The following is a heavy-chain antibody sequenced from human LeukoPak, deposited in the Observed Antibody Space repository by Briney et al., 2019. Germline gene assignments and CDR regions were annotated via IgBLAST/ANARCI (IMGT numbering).Heavy chain of an antibody. D-gene: IGHD3-10*01. CDR2: INPNSGGT. Sequence: GASVKVSCKASGYTFTGYYMHWVRQAPGQGLEWMGWINPNSGGTNYAQKFQGRVTMTRDTSISTAYMELSRLRSDDTAVYYCARDIYGSGSYYDYWGQGTLSPSPQ. V-gene: IGHV1-2*02. CDR3: ARDIYGSGSYYDY. J-gene: IGHJ4*02. CDR1: GYTFTGYY.